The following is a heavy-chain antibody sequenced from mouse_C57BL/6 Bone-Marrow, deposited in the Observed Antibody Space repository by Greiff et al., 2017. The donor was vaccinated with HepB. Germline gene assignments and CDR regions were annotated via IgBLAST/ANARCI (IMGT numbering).Heavy chain of an antibody. D-gene: IGHD2-5*01. V-gene: IGHV6-3*01. CDR1: GFTFSNYW. CDR3: TGAYYSNYVDAMDY. Sequence: EVKLEESGGGLVQPGGSMKLSCVASGFTFSNYWMNWVRQSPEKGLEWVAQIRLKSDNYATHYAESVKGRFTISRDDSKSSVYLQMNNLRAEDTGIYYCTGAYYSNYVDAMDYWGQGTSVTVSS. J-gene: IGHJ4*01. CDR2: IRLKSDNYAT.